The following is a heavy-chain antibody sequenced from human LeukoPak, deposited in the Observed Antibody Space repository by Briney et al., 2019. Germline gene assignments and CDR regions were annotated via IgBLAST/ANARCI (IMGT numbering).Heavy chain of an antibody. CDR2: FIAIFVTA. D-gene: IGHD2-8*01. Sequence: SVKVSCKASVGTFSSYVVSWVRQAAGHGLEWLGGFIAIFVTANYAQKFQGRVTITTDESTSTAYMELSSLRSEDTAVYYCARDGYCTNGVCYGGPYYFDYWGQGTLVTVSS. V-gene: IGHV1-69*05. CDR3: ARDGYCTNGVCYGGPYYFDY. CDR1: VGTFSSYV. J-gene: IGHJ4*02.